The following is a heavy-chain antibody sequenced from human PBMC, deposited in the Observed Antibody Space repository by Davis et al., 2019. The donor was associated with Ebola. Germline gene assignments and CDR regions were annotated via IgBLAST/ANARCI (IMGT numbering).Heavy chain of an antibody. CDR2: TYYRSKWYN. D-gene: IGHD3-3*01. Sequence: PSETLSLTCAISGDSVSSNSAAWNWIRQSPSRGLEWLGRTYYRSKWYNDYAVSVKSRITINPDTSKNQFSLQLNSVTPEDTAVYYCAREKLGVVIIRNYFDYWGQGTLVTVSS. CDR3: AREKLGVVIIRNYFDY. CDR1: GDSVSSNSAA. J-gene: IGHJ4*02. V-gene: IGHV6-1*01.